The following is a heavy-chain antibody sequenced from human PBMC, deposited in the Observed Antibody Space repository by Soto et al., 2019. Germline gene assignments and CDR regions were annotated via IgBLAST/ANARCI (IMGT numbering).Heavy chain of an antibody. CDR2: ISNDGNKK. CDR3: AKDEVPYYDFWSGQRWFDP. D-gene: IGHD3-3*01. J-gene: IGHJ5*02. V-gene: IGHV3-30*18. Sequence: GGSLRLSCAASGFSFSIDGMHWVRQTPGKGLEWVAVISNDGNKKYYVESVEGRFSISRDNSKSIVYLQMNNVRIEDTAKYYCAKDEVPYYDFWSGQRWFDPWCQGT. CDR1: GFSFSIDG.